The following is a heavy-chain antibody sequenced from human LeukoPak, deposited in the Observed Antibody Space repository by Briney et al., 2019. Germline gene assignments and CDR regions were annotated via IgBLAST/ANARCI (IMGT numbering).Heavy chain of an antibody. CDR1: GYTFTSYY. D-gene: IGHD3-3*01. Sequence: ASVKVSCKSSGYTFTSYYMHWVRQAPGQGLEWMGIINPSGGNTRYAQTFQGRVTMTRDTSTNTVYMELSSLRSEDTAVYYCARAGGITIFAVVTAPYYQYYGLDVWGQGTTVTVSS. V-gene: IGHV1-46*01. J-gene: IGHJ6*02. CDR3: ARAGGITIFAVVTAPYYQYYGLDV. CDR2: INPSGGNT.